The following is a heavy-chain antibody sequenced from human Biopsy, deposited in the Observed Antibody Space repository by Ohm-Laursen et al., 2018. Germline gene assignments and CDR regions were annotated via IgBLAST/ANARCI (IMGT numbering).Heavy chain of an antibody. J-gene: IGHJ3*02. CDR3: ARWTPEYDSSRYYLDAFDT. CDR2: IYSSGST. V-gene: IGHV4-4*07. Sequence: SDTLSLTCTVSGVSITAYYWSWIRQPAGEGLEWIGRIYSSGSTNYNPSLKSRVTLSMDTSKRQFSLKLSFVTAADTAVYYCARWTPEYDSSRYYLDAFDTWGQGTKVTVSS. CDR1: GVSITAYY. D-gene: IGHD3-22*01.